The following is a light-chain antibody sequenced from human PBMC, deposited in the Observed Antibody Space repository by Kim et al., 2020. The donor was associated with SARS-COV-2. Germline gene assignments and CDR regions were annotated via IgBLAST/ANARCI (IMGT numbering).Light chain of an antibody. CDR3: MQALQTPCT. J-gene: IGKJ2*02. CDR2: LGS. V-gene: IGKV2-28*01. CDR1: QSLLHSNGYNY. Sequence: DIVMTQSPLSLPVTPGEPASISCRSSQSLLHSNGYNYLDWYLQKPGQSPQLLIYLGSNRASGVPDRFSGSGSGTDFTLKISRVEAEEVGVYYCMQALQTPCTFGQGTKLEI.